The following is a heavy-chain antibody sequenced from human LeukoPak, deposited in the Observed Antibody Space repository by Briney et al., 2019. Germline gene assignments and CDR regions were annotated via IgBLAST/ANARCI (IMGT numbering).Heavy chain of an antibody. Sequence: GGSLRLSCAASGFTVSSNYMGWVRRAPGKGLEWVSVIYSGGDTYYADSVKGRFTISRDNSKNMIYLEMSSLKAKDTAVYYCAKERSLEIAVAGTVFDYWGQGTLVTVSS. V-gene: IGHV3-66*01. J-gene: IGHJ4*02. CDR2: IYSGGDT. CDR3: AKERSLEIAVAGTVFDY. D-gene: IGHD6-19*01. CDR1: GFTVSSNY.